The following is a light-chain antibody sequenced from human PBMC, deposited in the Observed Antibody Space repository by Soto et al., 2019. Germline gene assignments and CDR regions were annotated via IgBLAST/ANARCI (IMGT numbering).Light chain of an antibody. CDR2: VAS. CDR1: QSVSSN. CDR3: QQYNVWPLT. V-gene: IGKV3-15*01. Sequence: EIVMTQSPATLSVSPGERATLSCRPSQSVSSNLAWYQQKPGQPPKLLIYVASTRATGMPARFSGSGSGTEFTLTISSLQSEDFAVYYCQQYNVWPLTFGGGTKVEFK. J-gene: IGKJ4*01.